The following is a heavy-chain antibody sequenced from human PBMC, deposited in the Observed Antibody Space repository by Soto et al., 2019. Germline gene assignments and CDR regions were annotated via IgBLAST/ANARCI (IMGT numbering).Heavy chain of an antibody. CDR3: TREQSDDKYFDP. V-gene: IGHV4-61*08. Sequence: PSETLSLNCTVSGAALSSGVYFYTWVRQPPGKGLEWLGYIYYSGGTNYNPSLKSRVTISLDKSKSQFSLRLISVTAADTAVYYCTREQSDDKYFDPCGQGTLVTLCS. CDR2: IYYSGGT. CDR1: GAALSSGVYF. J-gene: IGHJ5*02. D-gene: IGHD1-1*01.